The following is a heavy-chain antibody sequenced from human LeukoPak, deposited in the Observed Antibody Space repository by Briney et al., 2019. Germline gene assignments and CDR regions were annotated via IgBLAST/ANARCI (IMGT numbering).Heavy chain of an antibody. Sequence: GGSLRLSCAASGFTFRIYWMTWVRQAPGKGLEWVANIKEDGSAKYYVDSVKGRFSISRDNAKNSLYLQMNSLRAEDTAVYYCARDHRSGYYFCWGQGTQVTVSS. V-gene: IGHV3-7*01. CDR2: IKEDGSAK. D-gene: IGHD3-22*01. J-gene: IGHJ4*02. CDR3: ARDHRSGYYFC. CDR1: GFTFRIYW.